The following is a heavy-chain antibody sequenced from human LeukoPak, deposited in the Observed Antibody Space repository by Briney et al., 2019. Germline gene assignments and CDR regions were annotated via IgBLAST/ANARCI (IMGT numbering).Heavy chain of an antibody. CDR2: IYYTGST. Sequence: SETLSLTCTVSGGSISSGGYSWTWIRQHSGKGLEWIGYIYYTGSTYYNPSLKSRVTISVDTSKNQFSLKLSSVTAADTAVYYCASGPLNWFDPWGQGTLVTVSS. CDR3: ASGPLNWFDP. CDR1: GGSISSGGYS. J-gene: IGHJ5*02. V-gene: IGHV4-31*03.